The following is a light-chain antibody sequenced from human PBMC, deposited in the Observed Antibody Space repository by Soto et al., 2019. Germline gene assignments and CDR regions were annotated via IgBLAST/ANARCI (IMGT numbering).Light chain of an antibody. Sequence: PYSLAVSPEKSATLSCTASQSVSSYLAWYQQKPGQAPRLLIYDASGRATGLPDRFSGSGSRTDFTLTISRLEPEDSSWYYCQQYVGSPSITVGQGTRL. CDR3: QQYVGSPSIT. J-gene: IGKJ5*01. V-gene: IGKV3-20*01. CDR2: DAS. CDR1: QSVSSY.